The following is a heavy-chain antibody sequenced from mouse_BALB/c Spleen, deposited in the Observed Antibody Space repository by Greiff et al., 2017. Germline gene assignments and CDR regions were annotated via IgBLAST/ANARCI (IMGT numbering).Heavy chain of an antibody. D-gene: IGHD1-1*01. V-gene: IGHV5-6*01. Sequence: EVQGVESGGDLVKPGGSLKLSCAASGFTFSSYGMSWVRQTPDKRLEWVATISSGGSYTYYPDSVKGRFTISRDNAKNTLYLQMSSLKSEDTAMYYCARHPCTTVVATRYFDVWGAGTTVTVSS. CDR3: ARHPCTTVVATRYFDV. CDR1: GFTFSSYG. CDR2: ISSGGSYT. J-gene: IGHJ1*01.